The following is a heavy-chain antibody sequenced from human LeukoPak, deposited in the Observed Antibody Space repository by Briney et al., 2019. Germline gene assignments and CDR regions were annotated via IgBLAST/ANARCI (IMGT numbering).Heavy chain of an antibody. CDR1: GFTFSSYG. CDR3: AKGLDY. Sequence: GRSLRLSCAASGFTFSSYGMHWVRQAPGKGPEWVAVISYDGSNKYYADSVKGRFTISRDNSKNTLYLQMNSLRAEDTAVYYCAKGLDYWGQGTLVTVSS. CDR2: ISYDGSNK. J-gene: IGHJ4*02. V-gene: IGHV3-30*18.